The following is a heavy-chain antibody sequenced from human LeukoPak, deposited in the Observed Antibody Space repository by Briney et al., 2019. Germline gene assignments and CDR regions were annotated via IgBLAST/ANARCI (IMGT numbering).Heavy chain of an antibody. Sequence: KASETLSLTCAVYGGSFSGYYWGWIRQPPGRGLEWIGDIYYSGTSDYNSSLKSRVTISVDTSKNQFSLKLSSLTAADTAVYYCASGRRNGYLYWDYWGQGTLVTVSS. CDR2: IYYSGTS. J-gene: IGHJ4*02. CDR3: ASGRRNGYLYWDY. CDR1: GGSFSGYY. D-gene: IGHD5-24*01. V-gene: IGHV4-34*01.